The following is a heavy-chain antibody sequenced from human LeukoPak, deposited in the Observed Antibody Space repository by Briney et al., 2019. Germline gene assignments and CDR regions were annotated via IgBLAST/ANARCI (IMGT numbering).Heavy chain of an antibody. D-gene: IGHD5-18*01. Sequence: PSETLSLTCTVSGGSISSSDYFWGWIRQPPGKGLEWIGSIYYSGSTYYNPSLTSRVTIFVDTSKNQFSLTLSSVTAADTAVYYCARRPMTWGEPAGYNYEYYFDYWGQGTLVTVSS. CDR1: GGSISSSDYF. J-gene: IGHJ4*02. CDR2: IYYSGST. CDR3: ARRPMTWGEPAGYNYEYYFDY. V-gene: IGHV4-39*01.